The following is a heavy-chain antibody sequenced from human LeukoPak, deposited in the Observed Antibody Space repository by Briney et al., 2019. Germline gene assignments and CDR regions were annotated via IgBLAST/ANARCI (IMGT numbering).Heavy chain of an antibody. CDR1: GGTFSSYS. CDR3: ARDSALRCSSTSCYFDY. J-gene: IGHJ4*02. CDR2: ITPNLAIT. D-gene: IGHD2-2*01. Sequence: SVKVSCKASGGTFSSYSISWVRQAPGQGPEWLGRITPNLAITDYAQKFRGRVTLTADKSTSTAYMELGSLTSEDTAAYYCARDSALRCSSTSCYFDYWGQGTLVTVSS. V-gene: IGHV1-69*04.